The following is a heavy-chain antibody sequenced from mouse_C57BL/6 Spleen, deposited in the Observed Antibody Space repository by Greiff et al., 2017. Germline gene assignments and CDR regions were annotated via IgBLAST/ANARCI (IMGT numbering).Heavy chain of an antibody. D-gene: IGHD2-1*01. J-gene: IGHJ2*01. Sequence: QVQLQQSGAELAQPGASVKLSCKASGYTFTSYWMHWVKQRPGQGLEWIGYINPSSGYTKYNQKFKDKATLTADKSCSTAYMQLSRLTYEDAADYSCASRTDYGNPFDYWGQGTTLTVSS. CDR2: INPSSGYT. CDR3: ASRTDYGNPFDY. V-gene: IGHV1-7*01. CDR1: GYTFTSYW.